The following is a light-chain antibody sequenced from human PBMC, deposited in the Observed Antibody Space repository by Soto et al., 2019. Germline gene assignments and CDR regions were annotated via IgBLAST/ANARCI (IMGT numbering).Light chain of an antibody. V-gene: IGKV1-17*01. CDR1: QGIRND. CDR3: LQHIPYSPT. J-gene: IGKJ1*01. Sequence: DIQMTQSPSSLSASIGDRVTITCRASQGIRNDLCWYQQKPGKAPKRLIYAASSLQSGVPSRFSGSGSGTEFTLPISSLQLDPFATLSCLQHIPYSPTFGQPTKVEIK. CDR2: AAS.